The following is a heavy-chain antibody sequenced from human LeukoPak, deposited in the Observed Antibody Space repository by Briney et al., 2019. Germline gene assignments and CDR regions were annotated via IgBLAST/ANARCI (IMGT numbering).Heavy chain of an antibody. Sequence: ASVKVSCKASGYTFIHYYIHWVRQAPGQGFEWMGWINPNSGGTKYAQKFQGRVTMTRDTSISTAYMELSRLRSDDTAVYYCARSIAARINYWGQGTLVTVSS. CDR2: INPNSGGT. CDR3: ARSIAARINY. J-gene: IGHJ4*02. V-gene: IGHV1-2*02. CDR1: GYTFIHYY. D-gene: IGHD6-6*01.